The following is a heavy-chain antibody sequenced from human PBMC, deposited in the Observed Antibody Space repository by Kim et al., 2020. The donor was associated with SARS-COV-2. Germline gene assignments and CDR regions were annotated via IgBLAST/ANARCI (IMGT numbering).Heavy chain of an antibody. CDR1: GGTFSSYA. Sequence: SVKVSCKASGGTFSSYAISWVRQAPGQGLEWMGRIIPILGIANYAQKFQGRVTITADKSTSTAYMELSSLRSEDTAVYYCARVKEYGSGTIWGQGTLVTVSS. V-gene: IGHV1-69*04. CDR2: IIPILGIA. J-gene: IGHJ4*02. CDR3: ARVKEYGSGTI. D-gene: IGHD3-10*01.